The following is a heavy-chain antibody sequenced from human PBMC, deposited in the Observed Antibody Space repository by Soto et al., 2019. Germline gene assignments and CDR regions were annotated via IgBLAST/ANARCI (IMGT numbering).Heavy chain of an antibody. V-gene: IGHV4-4*02. Sequence: WASLSLTCAASGGSISSSNWGRWVRQPPWKGLEWIGEIYHSGSTNYNPSLKSRVTISVDKSKNQFSLKLSSVPAADTAVYYCARDNLGFLSYYGMDVWGQGTTVTVSS. J-gene: IGHJ6*02. CDR3: ARDNLGFLSYYGMDV. CDR2: IYHSGST. CDR1: GGSISSSNW. D-gene: IGHD3-3*01.